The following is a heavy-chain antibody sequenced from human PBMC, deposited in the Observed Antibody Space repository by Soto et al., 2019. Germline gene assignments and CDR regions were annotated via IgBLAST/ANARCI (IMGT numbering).Heavy chain of an antibody. V-gene: IGHV3-30-3*01. CDR1: GFTFIKYV. CDR3: ARDRAVAGISRSFDY. J-gene: IGHJ4*01. CDR2: ILYDGTNK. Sequence: GGALRVSCAASGFTFIKYVMHWARQAPGKGLEWVAIILYDGTNKDYADSVKGRFTISRDNSKNTLYLQMNSLRSEDTAVYYCARDRAVAGISRSFDYWGHGTLVTVSS. D-gene: IGHD6-19*01.